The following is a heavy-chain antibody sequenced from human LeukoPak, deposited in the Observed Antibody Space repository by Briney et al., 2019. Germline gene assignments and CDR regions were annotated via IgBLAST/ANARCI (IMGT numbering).Heavy chain of an antibody. CDR1: GGSISSGGYS. V-gene: IGHV4-30-4*07. D-gene: IGHD3-22*01. J-gene: IGHJ4*02. Sequence: SETLSLTCAVSGGSISSGGYSWSWIRQPPGKGLEWIGYIYYSGSTYYNPFLKSRVTISVDTSKNQFSLKLSSVTAADTAVYYCARDQYYYDSSGYYLEGYYFDYWGQGTLVTVSS. CDR2: IYYSGST. CDR3: ARDQYYYDSSGYYLEGYYFDY.